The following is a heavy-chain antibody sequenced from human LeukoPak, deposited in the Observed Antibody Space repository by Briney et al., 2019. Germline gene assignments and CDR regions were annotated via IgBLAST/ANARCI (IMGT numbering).Heavy chain of an antibody. D-gene: IGHD3-22*01. CDR2: ISSSGSTI. J-gene: IGHJ4*02. CDR1: GFTFSDYY. Sequence: GGSLRLSCEASGFTFSDYYMSWIRQAPGKGLEWVSYISSSGSTIYYADSVKGRFTISRDNAKNSLYLQMNSLRAEDTAVYYCARPPYDSSGYYFDYWGQGTLVTVSS. CDR3: ARPPYDSSGYYFDY. V-gene: IGHV3-11*01.